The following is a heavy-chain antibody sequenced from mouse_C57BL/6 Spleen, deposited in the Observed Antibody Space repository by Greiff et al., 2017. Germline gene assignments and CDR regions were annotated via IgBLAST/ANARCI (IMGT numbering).Heavy chain of an antibody. Sequence: QVHVKQSGAELAKPGASVKLSCKASGYTFTSYWMHWVKQRPGQGLEWIGYINPSSGYTKYNQKFKDKATLTADKSSSTAYMQLSSLTYEDSAVYYCASIYYDYDDAMDYWGQGTSVTVSS. CDR2: INPSSGYT. CDR3: ASIYYDYDDAMDY. D-gene: IGHD2-4*01. V-gene: IGHV1-7*01. J-gene: IGHJ4*01. CDR1: GYTFTSYW.